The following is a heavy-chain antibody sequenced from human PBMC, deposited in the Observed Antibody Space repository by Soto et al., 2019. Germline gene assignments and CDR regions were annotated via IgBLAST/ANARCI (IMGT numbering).Heavy chain of an antibody. J-gene: IGHJ5*02. Sequence: SETLSLTCSVSGASVAGGSYYWSWVRQPPGKGLEWIGYIPSRGRPFYNPSLTSRGTISADTSKNQLSLQLTSVTAADTAVYYCARDTYSGYDFGLWGQGTLGTVSS. CDR3: ARDTYSGYDFGL. CDR1: GASVAGGSYY. V-gene: IGHV4-30-4*01. CDR2: IPSRGRP. D-gene: IGHD5-12*01.